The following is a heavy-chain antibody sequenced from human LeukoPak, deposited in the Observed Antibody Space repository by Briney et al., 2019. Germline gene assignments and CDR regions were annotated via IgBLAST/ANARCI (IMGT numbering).Heavy chain of an antibody. J-gene: IGHJ4*02. Sequence: SQTLSLTCAVSGGSISSGGYSWSWIRQPPGKGLEWIGYIYHSGSTYYNPSLKSRVTISVDRSKNQFSLKLSSVTAADTAVYYCARGFQYYYDSSGYYSMRFDYWGQGTLSPSPQ. CDR3: ARGFQYYYDSSGYYSMRFDY. CDR2: IYHSGST. D-gene: IGHD3-22*01. CDR1: GGSISSGGYS. V-gene: IGHV4-30-2*01.